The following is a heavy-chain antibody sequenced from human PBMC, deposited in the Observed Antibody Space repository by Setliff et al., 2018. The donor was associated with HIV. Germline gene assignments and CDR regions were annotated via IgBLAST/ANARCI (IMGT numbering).Heavy chain of an antibody. D-gene: IGHD3-22*01. Sequence: VASVKVSCKASGYTFTSYAMHWVRQAPGQRLEWMGWINAGNGNTKYSQKFQGRATITRDTSASTAYIELSSLRSEDTAVYYCARGRRITMIVVARWDAFDIWGQGTVVTVSS. V-gene: IGHV1-3*01. CDR3: ARGRRITMIVVARWDAFDI. CDR1: GYTFTSYA. J-gene: IGHJ3*02. CDR2: INAGNGNT.